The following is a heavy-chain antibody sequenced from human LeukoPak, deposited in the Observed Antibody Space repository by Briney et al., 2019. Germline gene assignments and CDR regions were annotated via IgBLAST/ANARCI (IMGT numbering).Heavy chain of an antibody. V-gene: IGHV4-34*01. D-gene: IGHD2-15*01. Sequence: SETLSLTCAVYGGSFSGYYWSWIRQPPAKGLEWIGEINHSGSTNYNPSLKSRVTISVDTSKNQFSLKLSSVTAADTAVYYCARGLHCSGGSCYSADYWGQGTLVTVSS. CDR2: INHSGST. J-gene: IGHJ4*02. CDR3: ARGLHCSGGSCYSADY. CDR1: GGSFSGYY.